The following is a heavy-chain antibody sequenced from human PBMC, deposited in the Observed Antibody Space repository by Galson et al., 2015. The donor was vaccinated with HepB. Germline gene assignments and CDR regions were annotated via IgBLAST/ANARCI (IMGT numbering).Heavy chain of an antibody. CDR3: AREGNAWQWLLYM. D-gene: IGHD6-19*01. CDR2: ISYDGTNE. V-gene: IGHV3-30-3*01. Sequence: SLRLSCAAYGFTFSSYAMHWVRQAPGKGLEWVAVISYDGTNESYADSVKGRFTISRDNSKNTVYLQMNSLRDEDTAVYFCAREGNAWQWLLYMWGQGTLVTVSS. J-gene: IGHJ4*02. CDR1: GFTFSSYA.